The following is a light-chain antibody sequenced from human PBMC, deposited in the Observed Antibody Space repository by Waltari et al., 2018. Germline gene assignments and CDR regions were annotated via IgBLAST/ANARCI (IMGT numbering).Light chain of an antibody. V-gene: IGKV3-20*01. CDR1: QSIYSTY. Sequence: EIVLTQSPGTLSLSPGERATLSCRASQSIYSTYLAWYQQKPGQAPRLLIYRASNRATGVPDRFRGSGSGTAFTLTISRLEPEDFAVFYCQQYGSSPRTFGQGTTVEIK. J-gene: IGKJ1*01. CDR2: RAS. CDR3: QQYGSSPRT.